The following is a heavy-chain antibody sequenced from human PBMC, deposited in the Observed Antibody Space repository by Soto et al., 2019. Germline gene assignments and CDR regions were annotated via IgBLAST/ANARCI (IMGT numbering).Heavy chain of an antibody. CDR2: IIPILGIA. J-gene: IGHJ4*02. D-gene: IGHD3-10*01. Sequence: QVQLVQSGAEVKKPGSSVKVSCKASGGTFSSYTISWVRQAPGQGLEWMGRIIPILGIANYAQKFQGRVTITADKSTSTAYMELSSLRSEDTAVYHSTRDMGLGELLGYHFDYWGQGTLVTVSS. CDR3: TRDMGLGELLGYHFDY. CDR1: GGTFSSYT. V-gene: IGHV1-69*08.